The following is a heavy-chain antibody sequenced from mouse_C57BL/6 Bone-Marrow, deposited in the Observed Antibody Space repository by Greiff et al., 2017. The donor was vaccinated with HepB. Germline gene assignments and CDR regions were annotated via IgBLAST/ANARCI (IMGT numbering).Heavy chain of an antibody. CDR1: GFNIKDDY. J-gene: IGHJ4*01. Sequence: EVQLQQSGAELVRPGASVKLSCTASGFNIKDDYMHWVKQRPEQGLEWIGWIDPENGDTEYASKFQGKATITADTSSNTAYLQLSSLTSEDTAVYYCTTCDGYYGYYAMDYWGQGTSVTVSS. V-gene: IGHV14-4*01. D-gene: IGHD2-3*01. CDR3: TTCDGYYGYYAMDY. CDR2: IDPENGDT.